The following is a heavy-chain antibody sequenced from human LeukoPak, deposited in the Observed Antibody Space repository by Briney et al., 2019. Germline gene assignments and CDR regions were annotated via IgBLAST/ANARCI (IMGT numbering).Heavy chain of an antibody. J-gene: IGHJ1*01. Sequence: PSETLSLTCALYGGSFSGYYWSWIRQPPGKGLEWIGEINHSGSTNYNPSLKSRVTISVDTSKNQFSLKLSSVTAADTAVYYCASASGSPEHFQHWGQGTLVTVSS. CDR3: ASASGSPEHFQH. D-gene: IGHD3-3*01. CDR2: INHSGST. CDR1: GGSFSGYY. V-gene: IGHV4-34*01.